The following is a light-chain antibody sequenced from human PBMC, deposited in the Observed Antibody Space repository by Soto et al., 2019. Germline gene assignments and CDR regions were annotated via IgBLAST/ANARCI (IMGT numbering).Light chain of an antibody. CDR2: GAP. Sequence: EIVMTQSPATLSVSPGERATLSCRASQSVDSNLAWYQQKPGQAPRLLNYGAPTRPTGIPARFSGSGSGTEFTLTISSLQSEDFAVYYCQQYNIWPPGRFTFGPGTKVDIK. CDR3: QQYNIWPPGRFT. V-gene: IGKV3-15*01. CDR1: QSVDSN. J-gene: IGKJ3*01.